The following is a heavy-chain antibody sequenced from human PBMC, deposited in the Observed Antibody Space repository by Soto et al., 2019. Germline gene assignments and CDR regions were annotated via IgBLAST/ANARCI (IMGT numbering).Heavy chain of an antibody. Sequence: ASVKVSCKASGYTFTSYGISWVRQAPGQGLEWMGWTSAYNGNTNYAQKLQGRVTMTTDTSTSTAYMELRSLRSDDTAVYYCARVDIVVVPAAMVQGAFDIWGQGTMVTVSS. V-gene: IGHV1-18*01. D-gene: IGHD2-2*03. J-gene: IGHJ3*02. CDR1: GYTFTSYG. CDR3: ARVDIVVVPAAMVQGAFDI. CDR2: TSAYNGNT.